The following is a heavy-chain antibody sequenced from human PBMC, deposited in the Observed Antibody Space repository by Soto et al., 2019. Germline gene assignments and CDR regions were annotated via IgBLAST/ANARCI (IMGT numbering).Heavy chain of an antibody. CDR1: GFTFSSYA. CDR3: AKDSTVTTTFDP. D-gene: IGHD4-17*01. Sequence: EVQLLESGGGLVQPGGSLRLSCAASGFTFSSYAMSWVRQAPGKGLEWVSAISGSGGSTYYADSVKGRFTISRDNSKNTLYLQMNSLRAEDTAVYCCAKDSTVTTTFDPWGQGTLVTVSS. CDR2: ISGSGGST. V-gene: IGHV3-23*01. J-gene: IGHJ5*02.